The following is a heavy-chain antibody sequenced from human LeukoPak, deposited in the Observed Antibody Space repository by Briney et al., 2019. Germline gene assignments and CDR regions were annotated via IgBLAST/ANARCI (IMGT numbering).Heavy chain of an antibody. J-gene: IGHJ4*02. CDR3: ARAVYGDYVDY. V-gene: IGHV3-74*01. CDR1: GFTFSSYW. D-gene: IGHD4-17*01. Sequence: TGGSLRLSCAASGFTFSSYWMHWVRQAPGKGLVWVSRINSVGSSTSYADSVKGRFTISRDNAKNTLYLQMNSLRAEDTAVYYCARAVYGDYVDYWGQGTLVTVPS. CDR2: INSVGSST.